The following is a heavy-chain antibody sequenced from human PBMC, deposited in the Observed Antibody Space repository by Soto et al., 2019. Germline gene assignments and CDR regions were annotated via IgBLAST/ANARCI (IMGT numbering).Heavy chain of an antibody. CDR3: ARGVIGDYVWGSYRPKTYYFDY. Sequence: QVQLQESGPGLVKPSQTLSLTCTVSGGSISSGGYYWSWIRQHPGKGLEWIGYIYYSGSTYYNPSLKSRVTISVDTSKNQFSLKLSSVTAADTGVYYCARGVIGDYVWGSYRPKTYYFDYWGQGTLVTVSS. CDR1: GGSISSGGYY. V-gene: IGHV4-31*03. J-gene: IGHJ4*02. D-gene: IGHD3-16*02. CDR2: IYYSGST.